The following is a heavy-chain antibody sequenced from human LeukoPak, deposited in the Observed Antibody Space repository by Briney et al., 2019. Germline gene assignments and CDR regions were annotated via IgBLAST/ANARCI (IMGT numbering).Heavy chain of an antibody. V-gene: IGHV3-30*18. D-gene: IGHD1-26*01. Sequence: GGSLRLSCAASGFTFTSYDMHWVRQAPANGLEWVTIILYEGSKKYYADSVKGRFTISRDNSNNTLYLQMNSLRADDTAVYYCAKDRSGTYGVRGYFDYWGQGTLVTVSS. J-gene: IGHJ4*02. CDR2: ILYEGSKK. CDR3: AKDRSGTYGVRGYFDY. CDR1: GFTFTSYD.